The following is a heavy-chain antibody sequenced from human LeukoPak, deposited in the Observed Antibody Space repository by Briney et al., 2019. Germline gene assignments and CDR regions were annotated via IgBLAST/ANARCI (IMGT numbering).Heavy chain of an antibody. CDR3: ARVFGELDWFDP. CDR1: GYTFTSYY. D-gene: IGHD3-10*02. J-gene: IGHJ5*02. Sequence: ASVKVSCKASGYTFTSYYMHWVRQATGQGLEWMGWMNPNSGSTGYAQKFQGRVTMTRNTSISTAYMELSSLRSEDTAVYYCARVFGELDWFDPWGQGTLVTVSS. V-gene: IGHV1-8*02. CDR2: MNPNSGST.